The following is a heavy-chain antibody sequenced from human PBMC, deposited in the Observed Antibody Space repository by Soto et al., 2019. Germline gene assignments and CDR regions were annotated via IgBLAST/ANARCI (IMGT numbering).Heavy chain of an antibody. CDR3: AKDPQSISWSHNWFDP. V-gene: IGHV3-23*01. CDR1: GFTFSSYA. CDR2: ISDSCGST. Sequence: GGSLRLSCAASGFTFSSYAMSWARQAPGNGLEWVSTISDSCGSTYYADSVKGRFTISRDNSKNTLYLQMKSLRAEDTAVYYCAKDPQSISWSHNWFDPCGQGTLVTVSS. J-gene: IGHJ5*02. D-gene: IGHD6-19*01.